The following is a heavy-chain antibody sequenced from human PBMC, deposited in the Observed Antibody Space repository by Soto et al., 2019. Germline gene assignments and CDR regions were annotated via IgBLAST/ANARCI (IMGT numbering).Heavy chain of an antibody. D-gene: IGHD6-13*01. J-gene: IGHJ3*02. Sequence: SETLSLTCTVSGGSISSYYWSWIRQPPGKGLEWIGYIYYSGSTNYNPSLKSRVTISVDTAKNQFSLKLSSVTAADTPVYYCARAGRGQQLPVPSLGAFDIWGQGTMVTVSS. CDR1: GGSISSYY. V-gene: IGHV4-59*01. CDR2: IYYSGST. CDR3: ARAGRGQQLPVPSLGAFDI.